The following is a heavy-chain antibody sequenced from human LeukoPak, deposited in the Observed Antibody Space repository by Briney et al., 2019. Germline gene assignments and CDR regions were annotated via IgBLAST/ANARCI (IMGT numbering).Heavy chain of an antibody. V-gene: IGHV3-15*01. D-gene: IGHD3-22*01. CDR1: GFTFTNAW. CDR2: IKSETDGGTT. Sequence: PGGSLRLSCVASGFTFTNAWMSWVRQAPGKGLEWVGHIKSETDGGTTDYAAPVKGGFFISRDDSRDTLYLQMNSLKTDDTAVYYCAKYDTSVNFDYWGQGTLVTVSS. J-gene: IGHJ4*02. CDR3: AKYDTSVNFDY.